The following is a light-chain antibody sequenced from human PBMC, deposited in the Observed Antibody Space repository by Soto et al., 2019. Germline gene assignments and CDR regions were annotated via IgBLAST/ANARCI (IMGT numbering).Light chain of an antibody. CDR1: QSISSY. V-gene: IGKV1-39*01. Sequence: DIHMTQSPSSVSASVGDRVTLTCRASQSISSYLNWYQQKPGKAPKLLMYAASSLLSGVPSMFSGSGSGTDFTLTISRLQPEDFATYYWQQSYTTPLTFGGGTKVEIK. J-gene: IGKJ4*01. CDR2: AAS. CDR3: QQSYTTPLT.